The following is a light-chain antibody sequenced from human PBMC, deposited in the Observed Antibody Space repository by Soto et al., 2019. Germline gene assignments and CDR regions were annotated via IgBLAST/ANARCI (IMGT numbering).Light chain of an antibody. CDR3: QQYNRYPIT. V-gene: IGKV1-5*01. Sequence: DIQMTQSPSTLSASVGDRVTITCRASQSISSWLAWYQQKPGKAPKLLIYDASSLESGVPSRFSGSGSGTEFTLTLSSLQPDDFATYACQQYNRYPITFGQGKRLEIK. J-gene: IGKJ5*01. CDR1: QSISSW. CDR2: DAS.